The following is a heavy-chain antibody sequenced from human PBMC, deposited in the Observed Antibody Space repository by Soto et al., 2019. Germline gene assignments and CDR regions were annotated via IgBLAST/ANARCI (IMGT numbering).Heavy chain of an antibody. J-gene: IGHJ4*02. CDR1: GFTFSPSF. CDR2: INQDGSGT. Sequence: EVQVVESGGGLVQPGGSLRLSCLASGFTFSPSFMGWVRQAPGKGLEWVANINQDGSGTYYVDSVKGRFTISRDNDKNSVFLQKNSLRGDDTAVYYCATYVRGNNRGFFDHWGEGALVTVSS. V-gene: IGHV3-7*03. CDR3: ATYVRGNNRGFFDH. D-gene: IGHD1-20*01.